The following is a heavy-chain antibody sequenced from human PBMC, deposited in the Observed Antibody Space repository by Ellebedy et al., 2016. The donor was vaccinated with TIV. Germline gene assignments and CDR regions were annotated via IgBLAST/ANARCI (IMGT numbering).Heavy chain of an antibody. CDR1: GYTFIDYG. J-gene: IGHJ6*02. V-gene: IGHV1-18*04. CDR3: ARYSGSGTYYRNGIDV. CDR2: VSAYSGNT. Sequence: AASVKVSCKSSGYTFIDYGISWVRQAPGQGLDWMGRVSAYSGNTNSAENLQGRVTMTTDTSTDTAYMELRSLRSDDTAVYYCARYSGSGTYYRNGIDVWGQGTTVTVSS. D-gene: IGHD3-10*01.